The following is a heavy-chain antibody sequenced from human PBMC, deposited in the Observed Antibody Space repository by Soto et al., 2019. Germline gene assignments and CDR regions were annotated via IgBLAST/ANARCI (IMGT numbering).Heavy chain of an antibody. D-gene: IGHD3-10*01. CDR2: ISYDGSNK. CDR3: ARDISGSYYCYYYGMDV. Sequence: QVQLVESGGGVVQPGRSLRLSCAASGFTFSSYAMHWVRQAPGKGLEWVAVISYDGSNKYYADSVKGRFTISRDNSKNTLYLQMNSLRAEDTAVYYCARDISGSYYCYYYGMDVWGQGTTVTVSS. V-gene: IGHV3-30-3*01. J-gene: IGHJ6*02. CDR1: GFTFSSYA.